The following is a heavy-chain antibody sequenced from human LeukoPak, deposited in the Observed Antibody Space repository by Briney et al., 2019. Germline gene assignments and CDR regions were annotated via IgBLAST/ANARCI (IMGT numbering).Heavy chain of an antibody. V-gene: IGHV3-23*01. CDR1: GFTFSSYA. CDR3: AKDHRLYDF. Sequence: GGSLRLSCAASGFTFSSYAMSWVRQVPGKGLEWVSVISGSGGSTYYADSVKGRFTISRDNSKNTLYLQMNSLRAEVTAVYYCAKDHRLYDFWGQGTLVTVSS. D-gene: IGHD3-3*01. J-gene: IGHJ4*02. CDR2: ISGSGGST.